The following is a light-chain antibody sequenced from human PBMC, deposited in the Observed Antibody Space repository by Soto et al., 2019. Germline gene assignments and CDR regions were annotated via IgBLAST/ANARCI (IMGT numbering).Light chain of an antibody. CDR2: KAS. J-gene: IGKJ5*01. CDR3: QQYNTYST. CDR1: QSISSW. Sequence: IKMTQSPSILSASVGDRVTITCRASQSISSWLAWYQQKPGKAPNLLIYKASHLENGVPSRFSGSGSGTEFTLTISSLQPDDFATYYCQQYNTYSTFGQGTRLEIK. V-gene: IGKV1-5*03.